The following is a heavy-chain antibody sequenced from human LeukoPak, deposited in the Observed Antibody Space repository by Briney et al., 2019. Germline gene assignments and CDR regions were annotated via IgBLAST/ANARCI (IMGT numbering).Heavy chain of an antibody. CDR2: IWYDGSNK. Sequence: PGGSLRLSCAASGFTFSSYGMHWVRQAPGKGLEWVAVIWYDGSNKYYADSVKGRFTISRDNSKNTLYLQMNSLRAEDTAVYYCARKDSSPRTFDYWGQGTLVTVSS. CDR1: GFTFSSYG. J-gene: IGHJ4*02. CDR3: ARKDSSPRTFDY. D-gene: IGHD3-22*01. V-gene: IGHV3-33*01.